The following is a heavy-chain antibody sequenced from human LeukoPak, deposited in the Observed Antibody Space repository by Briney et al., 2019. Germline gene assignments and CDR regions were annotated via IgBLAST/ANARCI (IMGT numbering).Heavy chain of an antibody. CDR2: INPNSGGT. CDR1: VYTFTFYY. V-gene: IGHV1-2*02. J-gene: IGHJ3*02. D-gene: IGHD4-17*01. CDR3: AKLDYGAVHDAFDI. Sequence: ASVKVSCTASVYTFTFYYMHWVRQAPGQGHEWMGWINPNSGGTNYAQKFQGRVTMTRDTSISTAYMELSRLRSDDTAVYYCAKLDYGAVHDAFDIWGQGTMVTVSS.